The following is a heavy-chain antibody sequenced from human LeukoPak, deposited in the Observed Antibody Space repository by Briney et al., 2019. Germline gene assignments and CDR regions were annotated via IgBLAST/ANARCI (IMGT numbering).Heavy chain of an antibody. CDR1: GFTFSSHA. Sequence: AGGSLRLSCAASGFTFSSHAMHWVRQAPGKGLEYVSAITTNGGSTYYADSVKGRFTISRDNSKNTLYLQMDSLRVEDMAVYYCARRSRRGHPANAFDIWGQGTMVTVSS. CDR2: ITTNGGST. CDR3: ARRSRRGHPANAFDI. J-gene: IGHJ3*02. V-gene: IGHV3-64*02. D-gene: IGHD3-10*01.